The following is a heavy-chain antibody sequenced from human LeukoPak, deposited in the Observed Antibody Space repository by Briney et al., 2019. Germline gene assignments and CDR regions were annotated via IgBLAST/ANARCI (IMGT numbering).Heavy chain of an antibody. CDR2: ITSDGGST. D-gene: IGHD5-18*01. CDR1: GFTFNNYA. J-gene: IGHJ3*02. CDR3: ARRDADMAGSGFDI. Sequence: GGSLRVYCAASGFTFNNYAMHWVRQAPGKGLECVSAITSDGGSTYYANSVKGRFTISRDNSKNTLYLQMGSLRAEDMAVYYCARRDADMAGSGFDIWGQGTMVTVSS. V-gene: IGHV3-64*01.